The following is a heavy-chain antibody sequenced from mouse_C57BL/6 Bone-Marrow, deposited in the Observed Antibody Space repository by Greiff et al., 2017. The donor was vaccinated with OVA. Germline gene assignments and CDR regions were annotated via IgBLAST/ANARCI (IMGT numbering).Heavy chain of an antibody. J-gene: IGHJ2*01. V-gene: IGHV1-55*01. CDR2: IYPGSGRT. D-gene: IGHD2-2*01. Sequence: QVQLQQPGAELVKPGASVKMSCKASGYTFTSYWITWVQQRPGQGLEWIGDIYPGSGRTNFNEKFKSKATLTVDTSSSTAYMQLSSLTSEDSAVDCCGKEGLQWLHRGFDYWGQGTTLTVST. CDR1: GYTFTSYW. CDR3: GKEGLQWLHRGFDY.